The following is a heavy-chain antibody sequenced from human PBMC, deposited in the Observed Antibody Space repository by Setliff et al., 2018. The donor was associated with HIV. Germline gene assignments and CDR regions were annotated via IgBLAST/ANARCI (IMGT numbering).Heavy chain of an antibody. CDR3: ARGRFHRLHRPYSGSGSLGIQYFDY. CDR2: IYHSGST. V-gene: IGHV4-38-2*01. CDR1: GYFISSGYY. J-gene: IGHJ4*02. Sequence: KASETLSLTCAVSGYFISSGYYWGWIRQPPGKGLEWIGSIYHSGSTYYNPSLKSRVTISVDTSKNQFSLKLSSVTAADTAVYYCARGRFHRLHRPYSGSGSLGIQYFDYWGQGTLVTVSS. D-gene: IGHD3-10*01.